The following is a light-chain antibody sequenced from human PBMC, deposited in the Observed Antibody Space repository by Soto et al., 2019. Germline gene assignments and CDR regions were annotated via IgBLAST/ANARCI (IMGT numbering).Light chain of an antibody. CDR3: CSYTGGNSVV. CDR2: QVS. J-gene: IGLJ2*01. V-gene: IGLV2-8*01. CDR1: SGDVGAYDY. Sequence: QAVVTQPPSASGSPGQSVTISCTGTSGDVGAYDYVSWYQQHPGKAPKLMIYQVSQRPSGVPDRFSGSKSGNTASLTVSGLQAEDEADYFCCSYTGGNSVVFGGGTKLTGL.